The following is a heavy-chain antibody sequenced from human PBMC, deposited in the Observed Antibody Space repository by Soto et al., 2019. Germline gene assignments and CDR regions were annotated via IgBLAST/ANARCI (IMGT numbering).Heavy chain of an antibody. J-gene: IGHJ5*02. V-gene: IGHV4-30-4*02. CDR1: GGSISSGDYY. Sequence: PSETLSLTCTVSGGSISSGDYYWSWIRQPPGKGLEWIGYIYYSGSTYYNPSLKSRVTISVDTSKNQFSLKLSSVTAADTAVYYCARSRGYSYGLNWFDPWGQRTLVTVSS. D-gene: IGHD5-18*01. CDR3: ARSRGYSYGLNWFDP. CDR2: IYYSGST.